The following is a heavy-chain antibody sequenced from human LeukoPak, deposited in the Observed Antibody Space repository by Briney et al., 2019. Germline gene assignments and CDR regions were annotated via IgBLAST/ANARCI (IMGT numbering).Heavy chain of an antibody. Sequence: GGSLRLSCAASGFTFSSYGMHWVRQAPGKGLEWVAFIQYDGSNKYYADSVKGRFTISRDNSKNMVYLQMNSLRAEDSAIYYCARTREQWQVLDYWGQGTLVTVSS. CDR2: IQYDGSNK. CDR3: ARTREQWQVLDY. J-gene: IGHJ4*02. V-gene: IGHV3-30*02. D-gene: IGHD6-19*01. CDR1: GFTFSSYG.